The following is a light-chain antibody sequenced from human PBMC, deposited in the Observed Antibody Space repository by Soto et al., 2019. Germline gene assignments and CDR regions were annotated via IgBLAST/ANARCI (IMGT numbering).Light chain of an antibody. Sequence: DLQMTQSPSSLSASVGDRVTITCQASQDISNHLNWYQQKPGKAPKLLIYDASNLETGVPSRFSGSGSGTDFTFTISSLQPEDFATYYCQQYDNLPLYTFGQGTKLEIK. V-gene: IGKV1-33*01. J-gene: IGKJ2*01. CDR2: DAS. CDR3: QQYDNLPLYT. CDR1: QDISNH.